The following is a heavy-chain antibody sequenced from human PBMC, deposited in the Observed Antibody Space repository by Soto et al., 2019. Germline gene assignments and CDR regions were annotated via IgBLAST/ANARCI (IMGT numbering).Heavy chain of an antibody. CDR1: GFTFSYHA. J-gene: IGHJ6*02. CDR3: ALGTTTSAFSAMAV. V-gene: IGHV3-30-3*01. CDR2: ISYDGDNK. D-gene: IGHD1-1*01. Sequence: QVQLVESGGGVVQPGRSLRLSCSASGFTFSYHALNWVRQAPGKGLEWVAVISYDGDNKYIAESVKGRFTISRDNSKNTVSLQMHSLRTEDRAMYFCALGTTTSAFSAMAVWGQGPTVSVSS.